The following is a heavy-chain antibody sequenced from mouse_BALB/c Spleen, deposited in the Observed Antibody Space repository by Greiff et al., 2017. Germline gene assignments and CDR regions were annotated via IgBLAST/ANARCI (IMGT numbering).Heavy chain of an antibody. CDR1: GFTFSSYA. V-gene: IGHV5-9-4*01. D-gene: IGHD2-1*01. CDR3: ARGNGNYWFAY. Sequence: EVKLVESGGGLVKPGGSLKLSCAASGFTFSSYAMSWVRQSPEKRLEWVAEISSGGSYTYYPDTVTGRFTISRDNAMNTLYLEMSSLRSEDTAMYYCARGNGNYWFAYWGQGTLVTVSA. J-gene: IGHJ3*01. CDR2: ISSGGSYT.